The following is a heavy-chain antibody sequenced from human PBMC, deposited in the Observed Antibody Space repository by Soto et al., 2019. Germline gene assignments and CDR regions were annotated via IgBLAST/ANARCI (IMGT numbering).Heavy chain of an antibody. CDR1: GFIFSNYS. J-gene: IGHJ4*02. D-gene: IGHD3-10*01. CDR2: ISPRSDYI. Sequence: EVQLVESGGGLVKPGGSLRLSCAASGFIFSNYSMNWVRQAPGKGLEWVSSISPRSDYIYFADSMRGRFTISRDNAQNSLYLHMNNLRAEDTAVYHCARVSGTLERYSDLDYWGQGTLVTVSS. CDR3: ARVSGTLERYSDLDY. V-gene: IGHV3-21*06.